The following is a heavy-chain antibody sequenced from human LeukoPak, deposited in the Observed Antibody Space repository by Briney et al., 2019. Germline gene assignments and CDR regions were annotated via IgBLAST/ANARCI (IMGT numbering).Heavy chain of an antibody. V-gene: IGHV3-7*01. D-gene: IGHD3-22*01. CDR3: ASHVIGGYFDY. CDR1: GFTCSSYW. CDR2: IKQDGSEK. Sequence: GGSLRLSCAASGFTCSSYWMSSVRQAPGKELEWVANIKQDGSEKYYVDSVKGRFTISRDNAKNSLYLQMNSLRAEDTAVYYCASHVIGGYFDYWGQGTLVTVSS. J-gene: IGHJ4*02.